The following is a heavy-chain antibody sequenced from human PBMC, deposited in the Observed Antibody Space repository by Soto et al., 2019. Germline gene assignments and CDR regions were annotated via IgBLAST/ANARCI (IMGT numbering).Heavy chain of an antibody. CDR2: ISGSGGST. V-gene: IGHV3-23*01. CDR3: AKDQTGYNSQFDY. Sequence: PGGSLRLSCAASGFTFSSYAMSWVRQAPGKGLEWISAISGSGGSTYYADSVKGRFTISKDNSKNTLYLQMNRLRAENTAVYYCAKDQTGYNSQFDYWGQGTLVTVSS. J-gene: IGHJ4*02. CDR1: GFTFSSYA. D-gene: IGHD5-12*01.